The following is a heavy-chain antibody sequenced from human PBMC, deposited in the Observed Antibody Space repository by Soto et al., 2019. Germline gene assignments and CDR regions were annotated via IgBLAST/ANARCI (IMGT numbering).Heavy chain of an antibody. CDR3: ASRDPGTSVDY. V-gene: IGHV4-4*02. D-gene: IGHD1-7*01. J-gene: IGHJ4*02. CDR1: GGSFTSNNW. Sequence: AVSGGSFTSNNWWTWVRQPPGQGLEWIGEIYRTGSTNYNPSLKSRVTISLDESENQFSLKVTSLTAADTAVYYCASRDPGTSVDYWGQGTLVTVSS. CDR2: IYRTGST.